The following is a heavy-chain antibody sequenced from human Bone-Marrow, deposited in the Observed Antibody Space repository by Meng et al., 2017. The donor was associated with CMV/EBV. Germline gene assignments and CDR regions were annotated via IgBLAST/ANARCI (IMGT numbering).Heavy chain of an antibody. D-gene: IGHD2-15*01. J-gene: IGHJ5*02. Sequence: GESLKISCAASGFTFSSYAMHWVRQAPGKGLEWVAVISYDGSNKYYADFVKGRFTISRDNSKNTLYLQMNSLRAEDTAVYYCANSLLAAAAPGWFDPWGQGTLVTVSS. CDR3: ANSLLAAAAPGWFDP. V-gene: IGHV3-30-3*01. CDR1: GFTFSSYA. CDR2: ISYDGSNK.